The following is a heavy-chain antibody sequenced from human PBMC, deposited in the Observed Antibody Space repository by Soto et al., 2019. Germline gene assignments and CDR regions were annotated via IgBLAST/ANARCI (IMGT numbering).Heavy chain of an antibody. J-gene: IGHJ3*02. Sequence: GGSLRLSCAASGFTFSDYYMSWIRQAPGKGLEWVSYISSSGSIIYYADSVKGRFTISRDNAKNSLYLQMNSLRAEDTAVYYCARDLVGVPPHAFDIWGQGTMVTVSS. CDR3: ARDLVGVPPHAFDI. CDR1: GFTFSDYY. D-gene: IGHD3-3*01. CDR2: ISSSGSII. V-gene: IGHV3-11*01.